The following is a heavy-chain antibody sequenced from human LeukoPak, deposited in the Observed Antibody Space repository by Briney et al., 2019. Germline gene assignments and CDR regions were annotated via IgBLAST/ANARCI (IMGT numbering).Heavy chain of an antibody. D-gene: IGHD4-23*01. CDR3: WLTTVVTRWGYYYMDV. Sequence: GGSLRLSCAASGFTFSSYGMHWVRQAPGKGLEWVSAISGSGGSTYYADSVKGRFTISRDNAKNSLYLQMNSLRAEDTAVYYCWLTTVVTRWGYYYMDVWGKGTTVTISS. CDR1: GFTFSSYG. J-gene: IGHJ6*03. V-gene: IGHV3-23*01. CDR2: ISGSGGST.